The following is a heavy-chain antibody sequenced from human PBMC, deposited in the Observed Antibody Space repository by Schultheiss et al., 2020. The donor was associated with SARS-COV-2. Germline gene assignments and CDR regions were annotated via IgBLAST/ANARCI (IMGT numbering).Heavy chain of an antibody. CDR2: IFYSGST. Sequence: LRLSCAVYGGSFSGYYWSWIRQPPGKGLEWIGYIFYSGSTNYNPSLKSRVTISVDTSKNQFSLKLSSVTAEDTAVYYCAKKERDCSGGSCHYPTDYYYYMDVWGKGTTVTVSS. D-gene: IGHD2-15*01. CDR1: GGSFSGYY. V-gene: IGHV4-34*09. CDR3: AKKERDCSGGSCHYPTDYYYYMDV. J-gene: IGHJ6*03.